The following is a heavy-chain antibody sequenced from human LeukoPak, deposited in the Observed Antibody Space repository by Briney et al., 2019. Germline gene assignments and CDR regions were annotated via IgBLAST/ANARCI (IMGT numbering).Heavy chain of an antibody. CDR3: ARDYGPWVRGVLNYYYYGMDV. CDR2: IYYSGST. D-gene: IGHD3-10*01. J-gene: IGHJ6*02. Sequence: PSETLSLTCTVSGGSISSGGYYWSWIRQHPGKGLEWIGYIYYSGSTYYNPSLKSRVTISVDTSKNQFSLKLSSVTAADTAVYYCARDYGPWVRGVLNYYYYGMDVWGQGTTVSVSS. V-gene: IGHV4-31*03. CDR1: GGSISSGGYY.